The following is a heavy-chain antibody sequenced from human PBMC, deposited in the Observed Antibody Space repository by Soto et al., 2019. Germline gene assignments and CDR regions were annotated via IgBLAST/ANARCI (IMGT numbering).Heavy chain of an antibody. CDR1: GYTFTSYY. V-gene: IGHV1-46*01. CDR3: ARDAPPADY. Sequence: ASVNVSCKASGYTFTSYYMHWVRQAPGQGLEWMGIINPSGGSTSYAQKFQGRVTMTRDTSTSTVYMELRSLRSDDTAVYYCARDAPPADYWGQGTLVTVSS. J-gene: IGHJ4*02. CDR2: INPSGGST.